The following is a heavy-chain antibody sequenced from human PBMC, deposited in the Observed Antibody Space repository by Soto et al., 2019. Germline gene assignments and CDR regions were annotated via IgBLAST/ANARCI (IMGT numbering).Heavy chain of an antibody. CDR2: ISYDGSNK. V-gene: IGHV3-30*18. D-gene: IGHD3-9*01. CDR3: AKSNGDILTGYYDYYYGMDV. Sequence: QVQLVESGGGVVQPGRALRLSCAASGFTFSSYGMHWVRQAPGKGLEWVAVISYDGSNKYYADSVKGRFTISRDNSKNSLYLQMNSLRAEDTAVYYCAKSNGDILTGYYDYYYGMDVWGQGTTVTVSS. J-gene: IGHJ6*02. CDR1: GFTFSSYG.